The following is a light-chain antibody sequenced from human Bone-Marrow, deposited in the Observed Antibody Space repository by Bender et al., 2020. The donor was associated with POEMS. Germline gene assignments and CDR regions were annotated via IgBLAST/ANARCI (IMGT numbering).Light chain of an antibody. CDR3: SSFGDRNNDYI. CDR2: GVN. J-gene: IGLJ1*01. Sequence: QSALTQPRSVSGSPGQSVTISCTGTTNDVGYYNYVSWYQLRPGKAPKLLIYGVNKRPSGVPDRFSGSKSGNTASLTVSGLQAEDEADYYCSSFGDRNNDYIFGTGTQVTVL. CDR1: TNDVGYYNY. V-gene: IGLV2-8*01.